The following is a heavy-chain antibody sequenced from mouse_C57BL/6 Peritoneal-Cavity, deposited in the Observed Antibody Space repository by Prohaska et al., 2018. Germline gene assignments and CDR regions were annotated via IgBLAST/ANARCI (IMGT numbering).Heavy chain of an antibody. CDR2: IDPSDSYT. J-gene: IGHJ3*01. V-gene: IGHV1-59*01. Sequence: QRPGQGLEWIGVIDPSDSYTNYNQKFKGKATLTVDTSSSTAYMQLSSLTSEDSAVYYCARVDFAYWGQGTLVTVSA. CDR3: ARVDFAY.